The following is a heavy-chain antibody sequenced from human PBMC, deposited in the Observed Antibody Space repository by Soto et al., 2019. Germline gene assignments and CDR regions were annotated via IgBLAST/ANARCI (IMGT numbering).Heavy chain of an antibody. CDR2: IYHSGST. CDR1: GGSISSSNW. CDR3: ARVTASRKYGDISVAFDY. V-gene: IGHV4-4*02. J-gene: IGHJ4*02. Sequence: PSETLSLTCAVSGGSISSSNWWSWVRQPPGKGLEWIGEIYHSGSTNYNPSLKSRVTISVDKSKNQFSLKLSSVTAADTAVYYCARVTASRKYGDISVAFDYWGQGTLVTVSS. D-gene: IGHD4-17*01.